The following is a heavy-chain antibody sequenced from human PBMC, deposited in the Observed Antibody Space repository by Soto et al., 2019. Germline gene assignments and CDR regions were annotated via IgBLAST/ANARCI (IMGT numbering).Heavy chain of an antibody. CDR2: IYSSGSA. CDR1: GASMSTYY. V-gene: IGHV4-59*01. D-gene: IGHD3-10*01. J-gene: IGHJ4*02. Sequence: PSETLSLTCTASGASMSTYYWNWIRQSPGKGLESIGYIYSSGSANYNPSLKGRVAIPIDTSKQQISLNLTSVTAADTAVYYCARVRITMVRGDTTFDYWGQGTLVTVSS. CDR3: ARVRITMVRGDTTFDY.